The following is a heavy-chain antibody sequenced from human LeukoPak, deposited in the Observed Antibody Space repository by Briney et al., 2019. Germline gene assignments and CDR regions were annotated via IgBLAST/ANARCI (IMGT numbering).Heavy chain of an antibody. Sequence: VASVKVSCKASGYTFTSYYMHWVRQAPGQGLEWMGIINPSGGSTSYAQKFQGRVTMTRDTSTSTVYMELSSLRSEDTAVYYCARDWVVVPAARGYPDYWSQGTLVIVSS. CDR1: GYTFTSYY. CDR3: ARDWVVVPAARGYPDY. J-gene: IGHJ4*02. D-gene: IGHD2-2*01. V-gene: IGHV1-46*01. CDR2: INPSGGST.